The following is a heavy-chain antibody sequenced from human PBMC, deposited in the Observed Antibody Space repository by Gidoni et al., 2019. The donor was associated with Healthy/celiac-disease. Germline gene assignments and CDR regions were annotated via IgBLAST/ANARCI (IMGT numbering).Heavy chain of an antibody. Sequence: VQLVESGGGVVQPGRSLRLSCAASGFTFSSYGMHWVRQAPGKGLEWVAVISYDGSNKYYADSVKGRFTISRDNSKNTLYLQMNSLRAEDTAVYYCAKDASKEQQLVRGYFDLWGRGTLVTVSS. CDR3: AKDASKEQQLVRGYFDL. D-gene: IGHD6-13*01. CDR1: GFTFSSYG. V-gene: IGHV3-30*18. J-gene: IGHJ2*01. CDR2: ISYDGSNK.